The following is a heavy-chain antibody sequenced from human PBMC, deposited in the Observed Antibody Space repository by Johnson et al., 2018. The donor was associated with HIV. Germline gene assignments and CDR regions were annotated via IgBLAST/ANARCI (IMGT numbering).Heavy chain of an antibody. CDR1: GFTFDDYA. V-gene: IGHV3-9*01. J-gene: IGHJ3*02. Sequence: VQLVESGGGLVQPGRSLRLSCAASGFTFDDYAMHWVRQAPGKGLEWVSGISWNSGSIGYADSVKGRFTISGDNTKNSLFLQMSSLRVEDTALYYCVRVAYYYDSSGYEDAFDIWGQGTMVTVSS. CDR2: ISWNSGSI. D-gene: IGHD3-22*01. CDR3: VRVAYYYDSSGYEDAFDI.